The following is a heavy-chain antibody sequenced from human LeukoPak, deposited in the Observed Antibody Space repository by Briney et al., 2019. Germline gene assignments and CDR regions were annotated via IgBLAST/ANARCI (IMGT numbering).Heavy chain of an antibody. J-gene: IGHJ4*02. V-gene: IGHV1-2*02. CDR2: INPNSGGT. CDR3: ATLSSGWAFDY. Sequence: ASVKISCKASGYTFTGYYMHWVRQAPGQWLESMGWINPNSGGTNYAQKFQGRVTMTRDTSISTAYMELSRLRSDDTAVYYCATLSSGWAFDYWGQGTLVTVSS. CDR1: GYTFTGYY. D-gene: IGHD6-19*01.